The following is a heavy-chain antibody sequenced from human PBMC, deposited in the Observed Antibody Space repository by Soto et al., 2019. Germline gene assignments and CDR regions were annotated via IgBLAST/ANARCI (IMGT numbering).Heavy chain of an antibody. CDR3: ALGPESSAIAY. V-gene: IGHV1-3*01. D-gene: IGHD6-6*01. CDR1: GYTFTSYA. J-gene: IGHJ4*02. CDR2: INAGNGNT. Sequence: GASVKVSCKASGYTFTSYAMHWVRQAPGQRFEWMGWINAGNGNTKYSQKFQGRVTITRDTSASTAYMELSSLRSEDTAVYYCALGPESSAIAYWGQGTLVTVSS.